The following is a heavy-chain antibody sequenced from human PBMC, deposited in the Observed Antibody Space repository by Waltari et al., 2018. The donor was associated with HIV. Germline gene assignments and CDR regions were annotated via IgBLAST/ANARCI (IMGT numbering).Heavy chain of an antibody. CDR3: ARWDGSYGDFRGFDY. V-gene: IGHV3-30-3*01. D-gene: IGHD4-17*01. Sequence: QVQLVESGGGVVQPGRSLRLSCAASGFPFRSYALNWVRQAPGKGLEWVGFISYDGSNKYHADSVKGRFTISRDNSKNTLYLQMNRLRAEDTAVYYCARWDGSYGDFRGFDYWGQGTLVTVSS. J-gene: IGHJ4*02. CDR1: GFPFRSYA. CDR2: ISYDGSNK.